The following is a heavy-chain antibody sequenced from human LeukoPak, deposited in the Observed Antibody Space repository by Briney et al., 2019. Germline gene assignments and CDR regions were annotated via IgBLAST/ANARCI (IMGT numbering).Heavy chain of an antibody. Sequence: SETLSLSCTVSGGSISSYYWGWIRQPPAKGLEWIGYIYYSGSTNYNPSLKSRVTISVDTSKSQFSLKLSSVTAADTAVYYCARGSYYYDSSGYFNFDYWGQGTLVTVSS. CDR1: GGSISSYY. CDR2: IYYSGST. J-gene: IGHJ4*02. D-gene: IGHD3-22*01. CDR3: ARGSYYYDSSGYFNFDY. V-gene: IGHV4-59*01.